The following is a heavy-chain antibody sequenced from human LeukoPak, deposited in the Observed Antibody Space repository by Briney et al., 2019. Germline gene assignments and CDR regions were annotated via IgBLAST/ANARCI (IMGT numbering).Heavy chain of an antibody. J-gene: IGHJ4*02. CDR1: GGTFSSYA. CDR3: ASTLLLRPYYFDY. Sequence: SVKVSCKASGGTFSSYAISWVRQAPGQGLEWMGRIIPIFGTANYAQKFQGRVTITTDESTSTAYVELSSLRSEDTAVYYCASTLLLRPYYFDYWGQGTLVTVSS. V-gene: IGHV1-69*05. D-gene: IGHD3-22*01. CDR2: IIPIFGTA.